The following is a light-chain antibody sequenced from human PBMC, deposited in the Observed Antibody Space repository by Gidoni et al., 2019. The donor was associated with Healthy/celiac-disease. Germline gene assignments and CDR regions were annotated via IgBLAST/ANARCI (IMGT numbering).Light chain of an antibody. J-gene: IGKJ1*01. Sequence: EIVMTQSPATLSVSPGERATLSCRASQSVNSNLAWYQQKPGQAPRLLIYGESTRATGIPARFSGSGSGTEFTLTISSLQSEDFAVYYCQQYNNWPRTFGQGTKVEIK. CDR1: QSVNSN. CDR2: GES. V-gene: IGKV3-15*01. CDR3: QQYNNWPRT.